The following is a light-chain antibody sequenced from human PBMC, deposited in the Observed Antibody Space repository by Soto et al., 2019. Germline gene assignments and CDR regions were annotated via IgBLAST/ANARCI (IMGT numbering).Light chain of an antibody. CDR3: QQADTFPIT. J-gene: IGKJ5*01. V-gene: IGKV1D-12*01. Sequence: DIPITPSPSSVFASVGDRVTPHCQASQGISRSLAWYQQKPGKAPKLLIYAASSLQSGVPSRFSGSGFGTDFTLTISSLQPEDSAIYYCQQADTFPITFGQGTRLEIK. CDR2: AAS. CDR1: QGISRS.